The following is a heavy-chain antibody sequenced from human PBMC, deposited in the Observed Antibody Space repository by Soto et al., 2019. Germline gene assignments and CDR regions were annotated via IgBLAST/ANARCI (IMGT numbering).Heavy chain of an antibody. D-gene: IGHD3-10*01. CDR3: ARGYYYGSGRPTPGGMDV. V-gene: IGHV1-18*01. Sequence: QVHLVQSGAEVKKPGASVKVSCKASGYTFTNYDINWVRQAPGQGLTWMGWISTYTGNTNYAQKLQGRVTMTTDTSKSTAYMELRILMSDDTAVYYGARGYYYGSGRPTPGGMDVWGQGTTVTVSS. CDR2: ISTYTGNT. CDR1: GYTFTNYD. J-gene: IGHJ6*02.